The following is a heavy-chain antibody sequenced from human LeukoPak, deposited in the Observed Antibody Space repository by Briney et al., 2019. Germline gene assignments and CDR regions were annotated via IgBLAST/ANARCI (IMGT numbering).Heavy chain of an antibody. CDR1: GFTFSSCA. D-gene: IGHD6-6*01. CDR3: ARGVGSSSHY. Sequence: GGSLRLSCAASGFTFSSCAMHWVRQAPGKGLEWVAVISYDGSNKYYADSVKGRFTISRDNSKNTLYLQMNSLRAEDTAVYYCARGVGSSSHYWGQGTLVTVSS. V-gene: IGHV3-30*01. CDR2: ISYDGSNK. J-gene: IGHJ4*02.